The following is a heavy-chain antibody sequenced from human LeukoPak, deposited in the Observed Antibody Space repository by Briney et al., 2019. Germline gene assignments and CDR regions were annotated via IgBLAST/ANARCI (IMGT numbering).Heavy chain of an antibody. J-gene: IGHJ6*03. CDR2: MSGSGHAT. V-gene: IGHV3-23*01. D-gene: IGHD5-12*01. Sequence: GGSLRLSCAASGFTFSDYGMHWVRQAPGKGLEWVSVMSGSGHATYYADSVMGRFTISRDNSKNTLYLQMNSLRAEDTAEYYCAKVGGYSTTRNYYYMDVWGKGTTVTVSS. CDR1: GFTFSDYG. CDR3: AKVGGYSTTRNYYYMDV.